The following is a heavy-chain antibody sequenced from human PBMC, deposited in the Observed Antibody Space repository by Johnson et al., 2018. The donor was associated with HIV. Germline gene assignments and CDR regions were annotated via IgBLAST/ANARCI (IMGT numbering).Heavy chain of an antibody. J-gene: IGHJ3*02. CDR1: GFTFSSYA. Sequence: DVQVVESGGGLVQPGGSLRLSCAASGFTFSSYAMSWVRQAPGKGLEWVSAISGSGGSTYYADSVKGRFTISRDNSKNTLYLQMNSLRAEDTALYYCAREYRGSDKAFDSWGKGTMVKVYS. D-gene: IGHD1-26*01. V-gene: IGHV3-23*04. CDR2: ISGSGGST. CDR3: AREYRGSDKAFDS.